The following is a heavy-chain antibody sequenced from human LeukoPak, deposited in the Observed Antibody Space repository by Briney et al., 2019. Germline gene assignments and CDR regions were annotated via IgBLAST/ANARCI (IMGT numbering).Heavy chain of an antibody. CDR2: IYTSGST. CDR1: GGSISSYY. V-gene: IGHV4-4*07. D-gene: IGHD3-22*01. J-gene: IGHJ5*02. Sequence: PSETLSLTCTVSGGSISSYYWSWIRQPAGKGLEWIGRIYTSGSTNYNPSLKSRVAMSVDTSKNQFSLKLSSVTAADTAVYYCARRRASYVSYYDSSDYKNWLDPWGQGTLVTVSS. CDR3: ARRRASYVSYYDSSDYKNWLDP.